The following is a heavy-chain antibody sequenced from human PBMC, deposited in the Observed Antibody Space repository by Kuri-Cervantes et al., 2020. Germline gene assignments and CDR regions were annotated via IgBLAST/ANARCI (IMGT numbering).Heavy chain of an antibody. J-gene: IGHJ4*02. Sequence: ETLSLTCAASGFTFSSYAMSWVRQAPGKGLEWASAISGSGGSTYYADSVKGRFTISRDNSKNTLYLQMNSLRAEDTAVYYCTSGWSNPFDYWGQGTLVTVSS. CDR3: TSGWSNPFDY. CDR1: GFTFSSYA. V-gene: IGHV3-23*01. D-gene: IGHD6-19*01. CDR2: ISGSGGST.